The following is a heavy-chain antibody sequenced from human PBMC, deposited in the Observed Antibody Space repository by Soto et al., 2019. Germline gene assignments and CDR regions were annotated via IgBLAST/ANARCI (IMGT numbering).Heavy chain of an antibody. Sequence: ASVKVSCKASGGTFSSYAISWVRQAPGQGLEWMGGIIPIFGTANYAQKFQGRVTITADESTSTAYMELSSLRSEDTAVYYCAREGSYYYGSGSYFNHTYYYGMDVWGQGTTVTVSS. CDR1: GGTFSSYA. CDR3: AREGSYYYGSGSYFNHTYYYGMDV. CDR2: IIPIFGTA. V-gene: IGHV1-69*13. J-gene: IGHJ6*02. D-gene: IGHD3-10*01.